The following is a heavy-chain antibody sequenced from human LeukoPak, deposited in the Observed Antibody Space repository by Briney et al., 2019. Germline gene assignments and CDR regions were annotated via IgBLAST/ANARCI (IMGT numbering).Heavy chain of an antibody. CDR1: GGSFSGYY. CDR3: AREYSSSSGSVGFDY. CDR2: IYYSGST. Sequence: SETLSLTCAVYGGSFSGYYWSWIRQPPGKGLEWIGYIYYSGSTYYNPSLKSRVTISVDTSKNQFSLKLSSVTAADTAVYYCAREYSSSSGSVGFDYWGQGTLVTVSS. D-gene: IGHD6-6*01. V-gene: IGHV4-34*09. J-gene: IGHJ4*02.